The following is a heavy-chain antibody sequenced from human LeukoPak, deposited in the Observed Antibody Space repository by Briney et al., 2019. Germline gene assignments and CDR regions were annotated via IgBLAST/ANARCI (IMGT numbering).Heavy chain of an antibody. CDR3: ARRIVGATSPGEDY. CDR1: GYTFTSYD. J-gene: IGHJ4*02. V-gene: IGHV1-8*01. Sequence: ASVKVSCTASGYTFTSYDINWVRQATGQGLEWMGWMNPNSGNTGYAQKFQGRVTMTRNTSISTAYMELSSLRSEDTAVYYCARRIVGATSPGEDYWGQGTLVTVSS. CDR2: MNPNSGNT. D-gene: IGHD1-26*01.